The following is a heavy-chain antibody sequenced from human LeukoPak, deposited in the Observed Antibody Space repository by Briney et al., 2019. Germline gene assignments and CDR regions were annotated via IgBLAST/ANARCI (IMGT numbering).Heavy chain of an antibody. Sequence: GGSLRLSCAASGNYWMHWVRQAPGKGLVWVSHINSDGSWTSYADSVKGRFTISRDNSKNTLYLQMNSLRAEDTAVYYCARDHQYSSSWYLDYWGQGTLVTVSS. V-gene: IGHV3-74*01. CDR3: ARDHQYSSSWYLDY. CDR1: GNYW. D-gene: IGHD6-13*01. J-gene: IGHJ4*02. CDR2: INSDGSWT.